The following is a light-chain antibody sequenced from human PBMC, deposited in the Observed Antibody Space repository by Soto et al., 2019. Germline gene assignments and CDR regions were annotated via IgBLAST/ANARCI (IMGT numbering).Light chain of an antibody. Sequence: QSVLTQPPSVSGAPGQRVTISCTGTSSNTGAGYDVHWYQQHPGTAPKYLIYSNSNRPSGVPDRFSGSKSGTSASLAISGLQAEDEADYFCQAFETSLRGGVFGGGTKVTVL. CDR2: SNS. CDR1: SSNTGAGYD. CDR3: QAFETSLRGGV. V-gene: IGLV1-40*01. J-gene: IGLJ3*02.